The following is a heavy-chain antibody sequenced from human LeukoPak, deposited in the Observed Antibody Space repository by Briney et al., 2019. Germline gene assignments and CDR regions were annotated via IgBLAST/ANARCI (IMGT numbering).Heavy chain of an antibody. Sequence: ASVKVSCKASGYTFTSYDINWVRQATGQGLEWMGWMNPSSGNTGYAQKFQGRVSMTRDTSISTAYMELSSLRSDDTAVYYCARGPVEAVFGVSTEDWGQGTTVTVSS. V-gene: IGHV1-8*01. CDR1: GYTFTSYD. CDR2: MNPSSGNT. CDR3: ARGPVEAVFGVSTED. J-gene: IGHJ6*02. D-gene: IGHD3-10*02.